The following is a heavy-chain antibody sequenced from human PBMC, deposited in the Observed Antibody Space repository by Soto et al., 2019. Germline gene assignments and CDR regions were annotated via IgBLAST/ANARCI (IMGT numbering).Heavy chain of an antibody. CDR1: GFIFSSFA. D-gene: IGHD6-19*01. J-gene: IGHJ4*02. V-gene: IGHV3-23*01. CDR2: LTPGGETT. Sequence: GGSLRLSCAASGFIFSSFAMTWVRQAPGKGLEWVSALTPGGETTHYIDSVKGRFTISRDNAKNTLYLQMNSLTAADTALYYCAKDSNVSANLQDLDYWGQGNLVTVSS. CDR3: AKDSNVSANLQDLDY.